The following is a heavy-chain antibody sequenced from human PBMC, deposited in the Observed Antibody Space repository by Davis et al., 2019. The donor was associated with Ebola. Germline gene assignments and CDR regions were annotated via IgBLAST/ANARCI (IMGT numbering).Heavy chain of an antibody. V-gene: IGHV1-3*01. Sequence: ASVKVSCKASGYTFTSYAMHWVRQAPGQRLEWMGWINAGNGNTKYSQKFRGRVTITRDTSASTSYMELSSLRSEDTAVYYCARDLGQWLVLGAFDIWGQGTMVTVSS. CDR3: ARDLGQWLVLGAFDI. D-gene: IGHD6-19*01. CDR2: INAGNGNT. J-gene: IGHJ3*02. CDR1: GYTFTSYA.